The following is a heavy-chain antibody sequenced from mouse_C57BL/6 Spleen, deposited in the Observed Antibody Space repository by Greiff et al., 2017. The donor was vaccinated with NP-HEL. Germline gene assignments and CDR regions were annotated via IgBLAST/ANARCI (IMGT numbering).Heavy chain of an antibody. Sequence: EVKVVESGEGLVKPGGSLKLSCAASGFTFSSYAMSWVRQTPEKRLEWVAYISSGGDYIYYADTVKGRFTISRDNARNTLYLQMSSLKSEDTAMYYCTREDLRQDAMDYWGQGTSVTVSS. CDR2: ISSGGDYI. V-gene: IGHV5-9-1*02. D-gene: IGHD2-12*01. CDR3: TREDLRQDAMDY. J-gene: IGHJ4*01. CDR1: GFTFSSYA.